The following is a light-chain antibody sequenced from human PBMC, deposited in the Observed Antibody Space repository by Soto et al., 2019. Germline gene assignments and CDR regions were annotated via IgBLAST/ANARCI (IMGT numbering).Light chain of an antibody. CDR1: GSNIGSNT. CDR3: AAWDDSLNGPV. Sequence: QSALTQPPSASGTPGQRVTISCSGGGSNIGSNTVNWYQQFPGTAPKLLIYSNNQRPSGVPDRFSGSKSGTSASLAISGLQSEDEADYYCAAWDDSLNGPVFGGGTKVTVL. CDR2: SNN. J-gene: IGLJ2*01. V-gene: IGLV1-44*01.